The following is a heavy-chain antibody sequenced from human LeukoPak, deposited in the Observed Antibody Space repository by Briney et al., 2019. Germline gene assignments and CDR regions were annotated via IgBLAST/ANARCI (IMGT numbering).Heavy chain of an antibody. J-gene: IGHJ4*02. Sequence: GRSLRLSCAGSGFTFDDYAMHWVRQAPGKGLEWVSAISGSGGSTYYADSVKGRFTISRDNSKNTLYLQMNSLRAEDTAVYYCAKAGITIFSEVGYWGQGTLVTVSS. CDR2: ISGSGGST. CDR1: GFTFDDYA. CDR3: AKAGITIFSEVGY. D-gene: IGHD3-9*01. V-gene: IGHV3-23*01.